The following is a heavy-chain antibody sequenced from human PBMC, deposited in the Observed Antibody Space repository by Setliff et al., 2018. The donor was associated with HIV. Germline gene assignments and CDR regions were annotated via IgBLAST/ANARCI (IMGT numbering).Heavy chain of an antibody. J-gene: IGHJ6*03. V-gene: IGHV4-30-4*08. CDR3: ARVVYTYYYMDV. Sequence: SETLSLTCTVSGASICRGNYYWTWIRQRPGKGLEWIAFIYYSGSTYYSPSLKSRLMISVDTSKNQFSLSMTSVTAADTAVYFCARVVYTYYYMDVWGKGTTVTVSS. D-gene: IGHD4-4*01. CDR1: GASICRGNYY. CDR2: IYYSGST.